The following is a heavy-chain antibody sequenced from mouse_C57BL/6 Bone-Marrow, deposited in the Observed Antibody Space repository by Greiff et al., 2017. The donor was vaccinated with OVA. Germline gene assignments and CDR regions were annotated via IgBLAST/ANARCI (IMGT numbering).Heavy chain of an antibody. CDR3: TREGLRRLFAY. D-gene: IGHD1-2*01. V-gene: IGHV1-15*01. CDR1: GYTFTDYE. J-gene: IGHJ3*01. CDR2: IDPETGGT. Sequence: VQLVESGAELVRPGASVTLSCKASGYTFTDYEMHWVKQTPVHGLEWIGAIDPETGGTAYNQKFKGKAILTADKSSSTAYMELRSLTSEDSAVYYCTREGLRRLFAYWGQGTLVTVSA.